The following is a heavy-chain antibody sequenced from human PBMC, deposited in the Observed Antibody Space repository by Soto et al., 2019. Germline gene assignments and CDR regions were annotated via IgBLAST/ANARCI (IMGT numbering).Heavy chain of an antibody. V-gene: IGHV3-23*01. J-gene: IGHJ3*02. CDR2: ISGSGGTT. Sequence: EVPLLESGGGLVQPGGSLRLSCAASGFTFSSYAMSWVRQAPGKGLEWVSAISGSGGTTYYADSVKGRFTFSRDNSKNTLYLQMNSLRADVTAVYYCAKTANGWFSAFDIWGQGTMVTVSS. D-gene: IGHD6-19*01. CDR1: GFTFSSYA. CDR3: AKTANGWFSAFDI.